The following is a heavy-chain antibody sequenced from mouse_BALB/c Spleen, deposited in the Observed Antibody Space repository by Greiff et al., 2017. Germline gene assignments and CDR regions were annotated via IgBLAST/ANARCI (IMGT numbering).Heavy chain of an antibody. J-gene: IGHJ4*01. CDR1: GFNIKDTY. V-gene: IGHV14-3*02. Sequence: EVQLVESGAELVKPGASVKLSCTASGFNIKDTYMHWVKQRPEQGLEWIGRIDPANGNTKYDPKFQGKATITADTSSNTAYLQLSSLTSEDTAVYYCAFTSMDYWGQGTSVTVSS. D-gene: IGHD5-1*01. CDR2: IDPANGNT. CDR3: AFTSMDY.